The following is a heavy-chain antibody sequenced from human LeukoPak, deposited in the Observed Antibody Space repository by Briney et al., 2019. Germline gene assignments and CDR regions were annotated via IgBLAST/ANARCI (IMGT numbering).Heavy chain of an antibody. J-gene: IGHJ4*02. CDR1: GFTFSSYA. CDR2: ISYDGSNK. V-gene: IGHV3-30-3*01. CDR3: ARDGYGDYGGDY. Sequence: GGSLRLSCAASGFTFSSYAMHWVRQAPGKGLEWVAVISYDGSNKYYADSVKGRFTISRDNSKNSLYLQMNSLRAEDTAVYYCARDGYGDYGGDYWGQGTLVTVSS. D-gene: IGHD4-17*01.